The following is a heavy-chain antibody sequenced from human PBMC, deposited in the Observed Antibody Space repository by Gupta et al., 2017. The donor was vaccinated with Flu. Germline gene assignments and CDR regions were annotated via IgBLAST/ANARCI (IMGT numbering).Heavy chain of an antibody. D-gene: IGHD6-19*01. CDR1: VFTFSSYQ. CDR2: ISSASSYI. V-gene: IGHV3-21*01. CDR3: ARDIGIAVAGEFDY. J-gene: IGHJ4*02. Sequence: EVQLVESGGGLVKPGGSLRLSCVVSVFTFSSYQMSWVRQAPGKGLEWVSSISSASSYIYYADSLKGRITISRDNAKSSLYLQMNSLRAEDTAVYYCARDIGIAVAGEFDYWGQGTLVNVSS.